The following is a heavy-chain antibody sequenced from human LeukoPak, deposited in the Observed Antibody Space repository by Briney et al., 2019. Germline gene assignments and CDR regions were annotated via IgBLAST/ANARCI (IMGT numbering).Heavy chain of an antibody. CDR2: ISSSSTI. CDR1: GFTFSSYS. V-gene: IGHV3-48*02. J-gene: IGHJ3*02. D-gene: IGHD3-22*01. CDR3: ARSEYYYDSSGYLGAFDI. Sequence: TGGSLRLSCAASGFTFSSYSMNWARQAPGKGLEWVSYISSSSTIYYADSVKGRFTISRDNAKNSLYLQMNSLRDEDTAVYYCARSEYYYDSSGYLGAFDIWGQGTMVTVSS.